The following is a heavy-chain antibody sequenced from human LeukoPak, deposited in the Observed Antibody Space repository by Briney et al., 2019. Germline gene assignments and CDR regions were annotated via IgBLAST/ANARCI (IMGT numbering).Heavy chain of an antibody. CDR1: GFTFSTSA. D-gene: IGHD3-3*01. V-gene: IGHV3-23*01. J-gene: IGHJ4*02. CDR3: AKDIGVVPNNY. CDR2: ISGSDATT. Sequence: GGSLRLSCAASGFTFSTSAMSWVRQAPGKGLEWVSIISGSDATTYYADSVKGRFTISRDNSKNTLYLQMNSLRAEDTAVYYCAKDIGVVPNNYWGQGTLVTVSS.